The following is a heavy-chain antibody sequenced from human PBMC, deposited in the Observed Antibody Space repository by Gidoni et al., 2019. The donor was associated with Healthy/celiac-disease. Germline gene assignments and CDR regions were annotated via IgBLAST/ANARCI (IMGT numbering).Heavy chain of an antibody. CDR2: KSYDGSNK. Sequence: QVQLVESGGGVVQPGRSLRLSCAASGFTFSSYGIHWVRQAPGKGLEWVAVKSYDGSNKYYADSVKGRFTISRDNSKNTLYLQMNSLRAEDTAVYYCAKDRDTAMDYYFDYWGQGTLVTVSS. V-gene: IGHV3-30*18. CDR3: AKDRDTAMDYYFDY. J-gene: IGHJ4*02. CDR1: GFTFSSYG. D-gene: IGHD5-18*01.